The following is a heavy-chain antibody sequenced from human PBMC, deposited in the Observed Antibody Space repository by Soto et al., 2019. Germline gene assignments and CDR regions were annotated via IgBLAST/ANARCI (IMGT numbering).Heavy chain of an antibody. Sequence: QVQLVQSGAEVKKPGSSVKVSCKASGGTFSSYAISWVRQAPGQGLEWLGVIIPIFGTANYAQKFQGRVTITADESTSTAYMELSSLRSEDTAVYYCARELVVVVAATYYYYGMDVWGQGTTVTVSS. V-gene: IGHV1-69*01. CDR2: IIPIFGTA. CDR1: GGTFSSYA. J-gene: IGHJ6*02. D-gene: IGHD2-15*01. CDR3: ARELVVVVAATYYYYGMDV.